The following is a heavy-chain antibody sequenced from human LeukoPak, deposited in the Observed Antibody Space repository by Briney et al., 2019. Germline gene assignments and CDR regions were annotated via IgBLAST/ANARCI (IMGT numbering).Heavy chain of an antibody. Sequence: SETLSLTCTVSGGSNSSYYWSWIRQPAGKGLEWLGRIYTTGSSNYNPSLKSRVTMSVDTSKNQFSLKLSSVTAADTAVYYCARDNPVAGNRGIDYWGQGTLVTVSS. CDR2: IYTTGSS. CDR3: ARDNPVAGNRGIDY. J-gene: IGHJ4*02. V-gene: IGHV4-4*07. CDR1: GGSNSSYY. D-gene: IGHD6-19*01.